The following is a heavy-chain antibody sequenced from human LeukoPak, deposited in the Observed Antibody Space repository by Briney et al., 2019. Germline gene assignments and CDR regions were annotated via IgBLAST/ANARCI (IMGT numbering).Heavy chain of an antibody. CDR2: ISYDGNDK. CDR3: AKSQSGSYLTTTAFDI. Sequence: PGGSLRLSCAASGFTFSSYAMSWVRQAPGKGLEWVAVISYDGNDKYYADSVKGRFTIPRDNSNNSLYMQMNSLRAEDTAVYYCAKSQSGSYLTTTAFDIWGQGTMVTVSS. D-gene: IGHD1-26*01. CDR1: GFTFSSYA. V-gene: IGHV3-30*04. J-gene: IGHJ3*02.